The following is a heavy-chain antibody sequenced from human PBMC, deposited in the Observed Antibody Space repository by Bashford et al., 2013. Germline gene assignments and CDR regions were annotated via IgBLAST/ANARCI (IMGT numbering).Heavy chain of an antibody. D-gene: IGHD4-17*01. J-gene: IGHJ6*02. CDR1: VAPSVVTT. CDR2: LLQWEH. Sequence: SSETXSLTCTVSVAPSVVTTGAGSGQPPREGTGVDWVYLLQWEHQLQPSLKSRVTISVDTSKNQFSLKLSSVTAADTAVYYCAREGRFSVTNNYYYGMDVWGQGTTVTVSS. V-gene: IGHV4-59*01. CDR3: AREGRFSVTNNYYYGMDV.